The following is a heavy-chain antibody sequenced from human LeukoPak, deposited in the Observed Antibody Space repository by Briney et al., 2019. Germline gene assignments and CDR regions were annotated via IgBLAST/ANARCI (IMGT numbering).Heavy chain of an antibody. CDR2: TNPSGGST. J-gene: IGHJ4*02. D-gene: IGHD1-26*01. V-gene: IGHV1-46*01. CDR1: GYTFTSYY. Sequence: ASVKVSCKASGYTFTSYYMHWVRQAPGQGLEWMGITNPSGGSTPHAQKFQGRVTMTRDTSTSTVYMELNNLRSEDTALYYCAGEAPVGSVFDDVGHFDYWGQGTLVTVSS. CDR3: AGEAPVGSVFDDVGHFDY.